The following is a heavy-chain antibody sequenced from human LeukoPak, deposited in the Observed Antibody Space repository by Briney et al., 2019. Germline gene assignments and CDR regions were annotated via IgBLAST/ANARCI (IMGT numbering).Heavy chain of an antibody. CDR1: GGSISSNSYY. V-gene: IGHV4-39*02. J-gene: IGHJ4*02. D-gene: IGHD1-26*01. CDR2: IYYSGST. CDR3: ARDREVGATGYYFDY. Sequence: PSETLSLTCAVSGGSISSNSYYWGWIRQPPGKGLEWIGSIYYSGSTYYNPSLKSRVTISVDTSKNHFSLRLSSVTAADTAVYYCARDREVGATGYYFDYWGQGTLVTVSS.